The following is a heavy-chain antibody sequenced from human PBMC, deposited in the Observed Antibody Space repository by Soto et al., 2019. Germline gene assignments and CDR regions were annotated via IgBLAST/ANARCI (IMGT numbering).Heavy chain of an antibody. CDR2: IYHSGST. CDR3: ARELGDSSGYYMYYFDY. D-gene: IGHD3-22*01. J-gene: IGHJ4*02. CDR1: GYSISSGYY. V-gene: IGHV4-38-2*02. Sequence: SETLSLTCTVSGYSISSGYYWGWIRQPPGKGLEWIGSIYHSGSTYYNPSLKSRVTISVDTSKNQFSLKLSSVTAADTAVYYCARELGDSSGYYMYYFDYWGQGTLVTVSS.